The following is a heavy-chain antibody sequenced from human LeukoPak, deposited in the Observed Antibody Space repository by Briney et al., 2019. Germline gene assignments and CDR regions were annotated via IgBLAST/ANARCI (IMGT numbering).Heavy chain of an antibody. CDR3: AKVDKHVFDY. CDR1: GFTFSSYD. J-gene: IGHJ4*02. V-gene: IGHV3-30*18. D-gene: IGHD5-12*01. Sequence: GGSLRLSCAASGFTFSSYDMHWVRQAPGKGLEWVAVILYDGSNKYYADSVKGRFTISRDNSKNTLYLQMNSLRAEDTAVYYCAKVDKHVFDYWGQGTLVTVSS. CDR2: ILYDGSNK.